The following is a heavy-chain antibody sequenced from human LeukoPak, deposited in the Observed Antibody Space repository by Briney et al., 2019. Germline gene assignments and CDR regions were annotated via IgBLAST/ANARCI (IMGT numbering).Heavy chain of an antibody. CDR1: GGSISSSSYY. J-gene: IGHJ4*02. D-gene: IGHD3-22*01. CDR3: VTYYFDSSGPKKNY. Sequence: SETLSLTCTVSGGSISSSSYYWGWIRQPPGKGLEWIGEINHSGSTNYNPSLKSRVTISVDTSKEQFSLKLSSVTAADTAVYYCVTYYFDSSGPKKNYWGQGTLVTVSS. V-gene: IGHV4-39*07. CDR2: INHSGST.